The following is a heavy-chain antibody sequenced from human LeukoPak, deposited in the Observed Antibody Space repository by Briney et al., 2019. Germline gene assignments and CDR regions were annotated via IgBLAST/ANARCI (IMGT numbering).Heavy chain of an antibody. V-gene: IGHV4-61*01. Sequence: SETLSLTCTVSGGSVSSGSYYWSWIRQPPGKGLEWIGYMYYSGSTNYNPSLKSRVTISVDTSNNQFSLKLSSVTAADRAVYYCARDWGPTSSWGNWFDPWGQGTLVTVSS. CDR3: ARDWGPTSSWGNWFDP. CDR1: GGSVSSGSYY. J-gene: IGHJ5*02. CDR2: MYYSGST. D-gene: IGHD6-13*01.